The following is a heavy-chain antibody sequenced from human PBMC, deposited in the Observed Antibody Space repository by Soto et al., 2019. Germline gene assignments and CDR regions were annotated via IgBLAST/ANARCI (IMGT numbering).Heavy chain of an antibody. Sequence: SETLSLTCTVSGSSIGSSSWRWIRQPPGKGLEWMGYILYSGSTNYNPSLNSRLSTTPDTSTNHMPQNLSPVTAADPAVSYCGRVSTVNNIDYWGHGMLVTVSS. CDR1: GSSIGSSS. J-gene: IGHJ4*01. V-gene: IGHV4-59*01. CDR3: GRVSTVNNIDY. D-gene: IGHD4-17*01. CDR2: ILYSGST.